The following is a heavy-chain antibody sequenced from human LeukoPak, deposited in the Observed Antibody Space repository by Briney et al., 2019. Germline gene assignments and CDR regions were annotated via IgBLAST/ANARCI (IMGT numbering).Heavy chain of an antibody. Sequence: GGSLRLSCGASGFTLSRYGMHWVRESPGRGLEGVAFIRYDGSNKYYADSVEGRFTISRDNTLYLQMSSMRAEDTAVYYCAKDYCSSTSCFFFDYWGQGTLVTVSS. J-gene: IGHJ4*02. CDR3: AKDYCSSTSCFFFDY. CDR1: GFTLSRYG. CDR2: IRYDGSNK. D-gene: IGHD2-2*01. V-gene: IGHV3-30*02.